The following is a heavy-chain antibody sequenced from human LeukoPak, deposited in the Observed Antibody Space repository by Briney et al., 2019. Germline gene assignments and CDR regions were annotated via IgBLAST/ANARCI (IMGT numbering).Heavy chain of an antibody. D-gene: IGHD4-17*01. J-gene: IGHJ4*02. Sequence: SETLSLTCTVSGGSVSGSFWNWIRRPPRKGLEWIGYIDYSGRSNYNPSLQSRVTKSSDTSKTQVSLKLSSVTAADTALYYCARQDYGDYPPGYWGQGTLVTVSS. CDR2: IDYSGRS. V-gene: IGHV4-59*02. CDR1: GGSVSGSF. CDR3: ARQDYGDYPPGY.